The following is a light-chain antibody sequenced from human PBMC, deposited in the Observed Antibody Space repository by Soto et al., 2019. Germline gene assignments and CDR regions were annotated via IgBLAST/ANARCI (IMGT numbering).Light chain of an antibody. J-gene: IGLJ1*01. Sequence: SVLTQPASVSGSPGQSITISCTGTSSDIGHYNYVSWYQQYPGKAPKLMIYEVNNRPSGVSNRFSGSKSGNTASPTISGLQPEDEADYYCSSYTRNSTYVFGTGTKVTVL. V-gene: IGLV2-14*01. CDR1: SSDIGHYNY. CDR3: SSYTRNSTYV. CDR2: EVN.